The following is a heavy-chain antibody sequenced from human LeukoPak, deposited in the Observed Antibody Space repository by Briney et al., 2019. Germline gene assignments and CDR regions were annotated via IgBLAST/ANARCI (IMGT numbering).Heavy chain of an antibody. CDR3: AKVALFSGYYPPFDY. CDR2: ISYDGSNE. CDR1: GFTFSNYG. D-gene: IGHD3-22*01. J-gene: IGHJ4*02. Sequence: GRSLRLSCTASGFTFSNYGMHWVRQAPGKGLEWVSVISYDGSNEYYADSVKGRFTISRDNSKNTLFLQMNSLRPEDTAVYHCAKVALFSGYYPPFDYWGQGTLVTVSS. V-gene: IGHV3-30*18.